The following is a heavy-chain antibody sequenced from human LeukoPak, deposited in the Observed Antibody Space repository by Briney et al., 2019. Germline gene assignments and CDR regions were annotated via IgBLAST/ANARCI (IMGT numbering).Heavy chain of an antibody. J-gene: IGHJ4*02. V-gene: IGHV3-7*05. Sequence: PGGSLRLSCAASGFTFSSYNMSWVRQAPGKGLEWVANIKQDGSEKYYVDSVKGRFTISRDNAKNSLYLQMNSLRAEDTAVYYCAREVTMVRGVGDFDYWGQGTLVTVSS. D-gene: IGHD3-10*01. CDR1: GFTFSSYN. CDR3: AREVTMVRGVGDFDY. CDR2: IKQDGSEK.